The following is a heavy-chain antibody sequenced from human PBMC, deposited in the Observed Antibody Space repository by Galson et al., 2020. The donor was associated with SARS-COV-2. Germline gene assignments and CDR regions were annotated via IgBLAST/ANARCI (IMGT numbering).Heavy chain of an antibody. V-gene: IGHV3-9*01. D-gene: IGHD1-26*01. Sequence: SLKISCAASGFSFDDYAMHWVRQVPGKGLEWVSGISWNSGSIGYADSVKGRFTISRDNAKNSLYLQMNSLRAEDTALYYCAKDMHGNYYYYMDVWGKGTTVTVSS. CDR3: AKDMHGNYYYYMDV. CDR1: GFSFDDYA. J-gene: IGHJ6*03. CDR2: ISWNSGSI.